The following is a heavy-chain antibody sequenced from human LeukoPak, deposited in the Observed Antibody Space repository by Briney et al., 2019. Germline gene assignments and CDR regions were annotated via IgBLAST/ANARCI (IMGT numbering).Heavy chain of an antibody. CDR1: GYSFNTYW. CDR3: ARLNQPYGVDY. CDR2: IYAGDSDT. V-gene: IGHV5-51*01. D-gene: IGHD1-14*01. Sequence: GESLKISCKGSGYSFNTYWIGWVRQMPGKGLEWMGIIYAGDSDTRYSPSFQGQVTISADKSISTAYLQWSSLKASDTAMYYCARLNQPYGVDYWGQGTLVTVSS. J-gene: IGHJ4*02.